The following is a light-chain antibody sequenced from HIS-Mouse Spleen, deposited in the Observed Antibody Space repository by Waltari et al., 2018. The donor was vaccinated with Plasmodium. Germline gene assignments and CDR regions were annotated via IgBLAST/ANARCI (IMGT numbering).Light chain of an antibody. CDR3: QQYNNWPHMYT. V-gene: IGKV3-15*01. CDR1: QSVSSN. J-gene: IGKJ2*01. CDR2: GSS. Sequence: EIVMTQSPATLSVSPGERAIISCRASQSVSSNFAWYKQQPDQAPRLLIYGSSTRATRIPARFSCSGSGTEFTLTISIMQSEYFAVDYCQQYNNWPHMYTFGQGTKLEIK.